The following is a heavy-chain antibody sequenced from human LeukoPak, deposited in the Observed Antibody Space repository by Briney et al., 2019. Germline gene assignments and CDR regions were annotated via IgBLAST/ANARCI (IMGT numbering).Heavy chain of an antibody. Sequence: GASVKVSCKASGGTFSSYAISWVRQAPGQGLEWMGGIIPIFGTANYAQKFQGRVTITTDESTSTAYMELSSLRSEDTAVYYCARGNNGSYSSDYWGQGTLVTVSS. CDR2: IIPIFGTA. J-gene: IGHJ4*02. D-gene: IGHD1-26*01. CDR3: ARGNNGSYSSDY. CDR1: GGTFSSYA. V-gene: IGHV1-69*05.